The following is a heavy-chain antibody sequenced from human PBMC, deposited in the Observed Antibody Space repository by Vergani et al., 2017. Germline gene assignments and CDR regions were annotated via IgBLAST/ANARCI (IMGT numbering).Heavy chain of an antibody. J-gene: IGHJ4*02. V-gene: IGHV1-18*04. CDR3: ARALYYYDSSGYYYLKSPYYFDY. Sequence: QVQLVQSGAEVKKPGASVKVSCKASGYTFTSYGISWVRQAPGQGLEWMGWISAYNGNTNYAQKLQGRVTMTTDTSTSTAYMELRSLRSYDTAVYYCARALYYYDSSGYYYLKSPYYFDYWGQGTLVTVSS. CDR1: GYTFTSYG. CDR2: ISAYNGNT. D-gene: IGHD3-22*01.